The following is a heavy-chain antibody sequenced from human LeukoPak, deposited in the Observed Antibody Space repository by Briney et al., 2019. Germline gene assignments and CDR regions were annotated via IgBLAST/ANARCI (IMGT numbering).Heavy chain of an antibody. J-gene: IGHJ4*02. CDR2: ISGSGGST. Sequence: GGSLRLSCAASGFTFSSYAMSWVRQAPGKGLGWVSAISGSGGSTYYADSVKGRFTISRDNSKNTLHLQMNSLRAEDTAVYYCAKDGVYSNYGYWGQGTLVTVSS. CDR3: AKDGVYSNYGY. V-gene: IGHV3-23*01. CDR1: GFTFSSYA. D-gene: IGHD4-11*01.